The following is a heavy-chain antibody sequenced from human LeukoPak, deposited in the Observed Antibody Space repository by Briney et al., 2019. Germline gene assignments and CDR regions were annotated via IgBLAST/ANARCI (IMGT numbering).Heavy chain of an antibody. CDR3: ARDGDYYGSGSYYKVYYYYYMDV. CDR2: ISSNGGST. V-gene: IGHV3-64*01. D-gene: IGHD3-10*01. CDR1: GFTFSSYA. J-gene: IGHJ6*03. Sequence: GGSLRLSCAASGFTFSSYAMHWVRQAPGKGLEYVSAISSNGGSTYYANSVKGRFTISRDNSKNTLYLQMGSLRAEDMAVYYCARDGDYYGSGSYYKVYYYYYMDVWGKGTTVTISS.